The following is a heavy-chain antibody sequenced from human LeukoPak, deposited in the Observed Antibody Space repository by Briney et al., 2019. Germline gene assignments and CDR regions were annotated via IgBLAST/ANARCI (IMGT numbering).Heavy chain of an antibody. CDR3: ARVERSGYYDFWSGYPPEYYYYYMDV. CDR1: GFTFSDYY. J-gene: IGHJ6*03. D-gene: IGHD3-3*01. Sequence: GGSLRLSCAASGFTFSDYYMSWIRQAPGKGLEWVSYISSSGSTIYYADSVKGRFTISRDNAKNSLYLQMNSLRAEDTAVYYCARVERSGYYDFWSGYPPEYYYYYMDVWGKGTTVTVSS. CDR2: ISSSGSTI. V-gene: IGHV3-11*04.